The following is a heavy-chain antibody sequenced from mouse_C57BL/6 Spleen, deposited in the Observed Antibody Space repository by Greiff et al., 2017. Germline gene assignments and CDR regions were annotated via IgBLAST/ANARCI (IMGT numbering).Heavy chain of an antibody. Sequence: EVQRVESGGGLVKPGGSLKLSCAASGFTFSSYTMSWVRQTPEKRLEWVATISGGGGNTYYPDSVKGRFTISRDNAKNTLYLQMSSLRSEDTALYYCARDGYVYYFDYWGQGTTLTVSS. CDR2: ISGGGGNT. CDR3: ARDGYVYYFDY. J-gene: IGHJ2*01. V-gene: IGHV5-9*01. CDR1: GFTFSSYT. D-gene: IGHD2-2*01.